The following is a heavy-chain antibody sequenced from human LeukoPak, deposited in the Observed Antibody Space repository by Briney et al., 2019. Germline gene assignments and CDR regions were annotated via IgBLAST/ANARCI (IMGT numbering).Heavy chain of an antibody. J-gene: IGHJ4*02. CDR3: TKGLRYFDWLLNGVVTAPSDY. Sequence: SETLSLTCTVSGGSISSSSYYWGWIRQSPGKRLEWIGSIYYSGSTYYNPSLKSRVTISVDTSKNQFSLKLSSVTAADTAVYYCTKGLRYFDWLLNGVVTAPSDYWGQGTLVTVSS. CDR1: GGSISSSSYY. V-gene: IGHV4-39*01. D-gene: IGHD3-9*01. CDR2: IYYSGST.